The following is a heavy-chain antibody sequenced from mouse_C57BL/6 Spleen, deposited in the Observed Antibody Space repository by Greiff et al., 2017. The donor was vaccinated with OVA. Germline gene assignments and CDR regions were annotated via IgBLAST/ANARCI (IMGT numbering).Heavy chain of an antibody. CDR1: GYAFSSYW. V-gene: IGHV1-80*01. J-gene: IGHJ4*01. D-gene: IGHD2-2*01. CDR3: ARPEGYYYAMDY. Sequence: QVQLQQSGAELVKPGASVKISCKASGYAFSSYWMNWVKQRPGQGLEWIGQIYPGDGDTNYNGKFKGKATLTANKSSSTAYMQLSSLTSEDSAVYFCARPEGYYYAMDYWGQGTSVTVSS. CDR2: IYPGDGDT.